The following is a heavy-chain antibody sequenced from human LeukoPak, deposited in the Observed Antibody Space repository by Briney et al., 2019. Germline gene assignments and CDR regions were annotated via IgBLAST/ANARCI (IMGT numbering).Heavy chain of an antibody. Sequence: SGPTLLKPPPTLTLTCTFSGFALSTSGGGVGWIRQPPGKALEWLAVIYWDDDKRYSPSLKSRLTISKDTSKTQVVLTITNMDPVDTATYYCAHFPTYYYDSSGHFDYWGQGTLVTVSS. CDR3: AHFPTYYYDSSGHFDY. J-gene: IGHJ4*02. CDR1: GFALSTSGGG. D-gene: IGHD3-22*01. V-gene: IGHV2-5*02. CDR2: IYWDDDK.